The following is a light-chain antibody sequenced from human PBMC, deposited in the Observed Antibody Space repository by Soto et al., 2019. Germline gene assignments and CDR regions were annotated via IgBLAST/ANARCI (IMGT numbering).Light chain of an antibody. CDR2: GAS. J-gene: IGKJ1*01. CDR3: QQYGSSPWT. Sequence: EIVLTQSPGTLSLSPGERATLFCRASPSVSSSYLAWYQQKPGQAPRLLIYGASSRATGIPDRFSGSGSGTDFTLTISRLEPEDFTVYYCQQYGSSPWTFGQGTKVEIK. V-gene: IGKV3-20*01. CDR1: PSVSSSY.